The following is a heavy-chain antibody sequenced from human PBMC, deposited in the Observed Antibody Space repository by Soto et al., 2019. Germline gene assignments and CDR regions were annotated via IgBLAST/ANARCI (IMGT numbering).Heavy chain of an antibody. Sequence: QITLKESGPTLVKPTQTLTLTCTFSGFSLSTSGVGVGWIRQPPGKALEWLALIYWDDDKRYSPSLKSRLNITKDTSKNQVVLTMTNMDPVDTATYYCARNYGEGAFDIWGQGTMVTVSS. V-gene: IGHV2-5*02. D-gene: IGHD4-17*01. CDR1: GFSLSTSGVG. CDR3: ARNYGEGAFDI. J-gene: IGHJ3*02. CDR2: IYWDDDK.